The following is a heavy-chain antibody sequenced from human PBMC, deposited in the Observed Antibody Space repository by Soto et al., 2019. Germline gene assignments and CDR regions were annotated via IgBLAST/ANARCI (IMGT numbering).Heavy chain of an antibody. CDR1: GFTFRSYN. CDR3: ARGGTIAVTTIGDY. D-gene: IGHD5-12*01. Sequence: DVQLVESGGGLVQPGGFLRLSCAASGFTFRSYNMNRVRQAPGKGPDWLSYISSSSSTIYYADPVKGRFTISRDNAKHSLYLRMNRLRDDDTAMYYCARGGTIAVTTIGDYWGQGTLVTGSS. CDR2: ISSSSSTI. J-gene: IGHJ4*01. V-gene: IGHV3-48*02.